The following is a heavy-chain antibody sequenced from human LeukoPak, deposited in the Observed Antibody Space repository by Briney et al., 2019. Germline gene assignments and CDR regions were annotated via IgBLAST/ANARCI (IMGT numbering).Heavy chain of an antibody. Sequence: ASVKVSCKASGYTFTSYAMNWVRQAPGQGLEWMGWINTNTGNPTYAQGFTGRFVFSLDTSVSTAYLRISSLKAEDTAVYYCAREVYSSGPNWFDPWGQGTLVTVSS. J-gene: IGHJ5*02. CDR2: INTNTGNP. V-gene: IGHV7-4-1*02. CDR1: GYTFTSYA. D-gene: IGHD3-22*01. CDR3: AREVYSSGPNWFDP.